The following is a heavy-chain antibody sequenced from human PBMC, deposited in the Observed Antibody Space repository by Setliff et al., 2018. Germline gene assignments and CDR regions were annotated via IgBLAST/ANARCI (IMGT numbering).Heavy chain of an antibody. D-gene: IGHD3-3*01. Sequence: PGGSLRLSCAASGFTYSSFGMAWVRQSPGRGLEWVANINQYGSGKFYVDSVKGRFTISRDNRKNSLYLQMNSLTSEDTALYFCTKDGGRLRFVSHLDFWGQGTPVTVSS. CDR1: GFTYSSFG. J-gene: IGHJ4*02. V-gene: IGHV3-7*03. CDR2: INQYGSGK. CDR3: TKDGGRLRFVSHLDF.